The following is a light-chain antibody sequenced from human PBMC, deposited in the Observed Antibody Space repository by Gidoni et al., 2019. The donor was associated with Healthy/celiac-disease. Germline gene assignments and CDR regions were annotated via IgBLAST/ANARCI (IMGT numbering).Light chain of an antibody. CDR1: SSNIGSNY. CDR2: KNN. Sequence: HSVLTQPPSASGTPRQRVTISCSGSSSNIGSNYVYWYQQLPGTAPKLLIYKNNQRTSGVPDRFSGSKSGTSASLAISGLRSEDEADYYCAAWDDSLSGVVFGGGTKLTVL. J-gene: IGLJ2*01. V-gene: IGLV1-47*01. CDR3: AAWDDSLSGVV.